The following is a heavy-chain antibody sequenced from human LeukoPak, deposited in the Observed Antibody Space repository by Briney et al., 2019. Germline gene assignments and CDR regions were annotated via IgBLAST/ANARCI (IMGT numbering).Heavy chain of an antibody. D-gene: IGHD3-10*01. J-gene: IGHJ4*02. CDR2: IKSKTDGGIT. CDR3: TTRSPASGSGTYYRSDY. Sequence: GESLRLSCEASGFTFSNAWMSWVRQAPGKGLEWVGRIKSKTDGGITDYAGPVNGRFTMSRDDSKNTLYLEMKSLKSEDTAVYYCTTRSPASGSGTYYRSDYWGQGTLVTVSS. V-gene: IGHV3-15*01. CDR1: GFTFSNAW.